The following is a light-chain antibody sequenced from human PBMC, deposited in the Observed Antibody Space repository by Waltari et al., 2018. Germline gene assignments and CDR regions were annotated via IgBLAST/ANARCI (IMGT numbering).Light chain of an antibody. CDR2: GGT. J-gene: IGKJ2*01. V-gene: IGKV3-15*01. Sequence: EIVMTQSPATLSVSPGERATLSCRASQSVSSNLAWYQQKPGQAPRPLSYGGTTRTTGIPARFSGSGSGTDFTLTISRLEPEDFAVYYCQQYGSSLPYTFGQGTKLEIK. CDR3: QQYGSSLPYT. CDR1: QSVSSN.